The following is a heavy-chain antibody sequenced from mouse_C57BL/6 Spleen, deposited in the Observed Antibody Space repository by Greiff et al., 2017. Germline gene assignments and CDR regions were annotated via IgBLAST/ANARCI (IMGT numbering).Heavy chain of an antibody. Sequence: VQLQQSGPELVKPGASVKISCKASGYTFTDYYMNWVKQSHGKSLEWIGDINPNNGGTSYNQKFKGKATLTVDKSSSTAYMELRSLTSEDSAVYYCASGDYDYNYFGYWGQGTTLTVSS. J-gene: IGHJ2*01. V-gene: IGHV1-26*01. CDR3: ASGDYDYNYFGY. CDR2: INPNNGGT. CDR1: GYTFTDYY. D-gene: IGHD2-4*01.